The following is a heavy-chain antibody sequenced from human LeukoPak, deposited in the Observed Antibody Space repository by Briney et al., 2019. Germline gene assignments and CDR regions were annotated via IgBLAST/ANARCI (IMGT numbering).Heavy chain of an antibody. CDR1: GYIFTGYY. V-gene: IGHV1-2*06. Sequence: ASVKVSCKASGYIFTGYYMHWVRQAPGQGLEWMGRINPNSGGTNYAQKFQGRVTMTRDTSISTAYMELSSLRSEDTAVYYCARAPSGYCSGGSCYSSWFDPWGQGTLVTVSS. J-gene: IGHJ5*02. CDR3: ARAPSGYCSGGSCYSSWFDP. D-gene: IGHD2-15*01. CDR2: INPNSGGT.